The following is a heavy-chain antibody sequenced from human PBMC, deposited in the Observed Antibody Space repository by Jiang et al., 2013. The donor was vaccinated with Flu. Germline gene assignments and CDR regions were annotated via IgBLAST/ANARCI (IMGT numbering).Heavy chain of an antibody. V-gene: IGHV3-23*01. CDR2: IDNTGDHT. CDR1: GFTFSNYA. J-gene: IGHJ4*02. CDR3: ARAPQPSCGGALCYSLDY. Sequence: QLLESGGGLVQPGGSLRLPCAASGFTFSNYAMSWVRQTAGKGLEWVSAIDNTGDHTYHADSVKGRFTISRDNSKNALYLQMSSLRAEDTAVYYCARAPQPSCGGALCYSLDYWGQGTLVTVSS. D-gene: IGHD2-15*01.